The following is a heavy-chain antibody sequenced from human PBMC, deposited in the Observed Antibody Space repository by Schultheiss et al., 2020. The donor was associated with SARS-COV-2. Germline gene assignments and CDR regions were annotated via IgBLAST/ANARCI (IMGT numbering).Heavy chain of an antibody. V-gene: IGHV4-30-4*01. CDR1: GGSISSGDYY. CDR3: ARGLGSSWYEGDWFDP. Sequence: SETLSLTCTVSGGSISSGDYYWSWIRQPPGKGLEWIGYIYYSGSTYYNPSLKSRLTISVDTSKNQFSLKLRSVTAEDTAVYYCARGLGSSWYEGDWFDPWGQGTLVTVSS. CDR2: IYYSGST. J-gene: IGHJ5*02. D-gene: IGHD6-13*01.